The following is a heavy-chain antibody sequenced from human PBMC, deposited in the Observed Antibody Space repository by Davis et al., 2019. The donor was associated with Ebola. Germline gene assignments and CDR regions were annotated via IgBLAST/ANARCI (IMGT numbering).Heavy chain of an antibody. J-gene: IGHJ3*01. CDR1: GFTFSDYY. D-gene: IGHD6-19*01. CDR3: AGGKDSTGWYGDDAFDF. Sequence: GESLKISCAASGFTFSDYYMSWVRQAPGKGLEWVANIKQDGSEKYYVDSVKGRFTISRDNAKNSLYLQMNSLRAEDTAVYYCAGGKDSTGWYGDDAFDFWGPGTMVTVSS. CDR2: IKQDGSEK. V-gene: IGHV3-7*03.